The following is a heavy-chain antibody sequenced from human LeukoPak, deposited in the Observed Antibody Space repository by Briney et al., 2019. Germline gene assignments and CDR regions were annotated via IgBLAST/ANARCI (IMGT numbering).Heavy chain of an antibody. V-gene: IGHV3-33*01. CDR3: ARDSSSSWYWGDY. CDR1: GFTFSSYG. CDR2: IWYDGSNK. Sequence: GGSLRLSCAASGFTFSSYGMHWVRQAPGKGLEWVAVIWYDGSNKYYADSVKGRFTISRDNSKNTLYLQMNSLRAEDTAVYYCARDSSSSWYWGDYWGQGTLDTVSS. J-gene: IGHJ4*02. D-gene: IGHD6-13*01.